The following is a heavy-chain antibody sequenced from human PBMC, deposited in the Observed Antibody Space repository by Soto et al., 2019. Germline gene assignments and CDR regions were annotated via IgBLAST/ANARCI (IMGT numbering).Heavy chain of an antibody. CDR2: IIPIFGTA. J-gene: IGHJ4*02. CDR3: ARDSPLDGYNGQH. Sequence: SVKVSCKASGGTFSSYAISWVRQAPGQGLEWMGGIIPIFGTANYAQKFQGRVTITADESTSTAYMELSSLRSEDTAVYYCARDSPLDGYNGQHWGQGTLVTVSS. V-gene: IGHV1-69*13. D-gene: IGHD6-25*01. CDR1: GGTFSSYA.